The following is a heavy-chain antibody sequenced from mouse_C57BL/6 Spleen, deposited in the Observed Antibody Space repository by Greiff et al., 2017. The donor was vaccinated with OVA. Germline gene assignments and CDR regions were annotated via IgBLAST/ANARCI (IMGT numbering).Heavy chain of an antibody. CDR3: ARGNYGSSPYAMDY. CDR1: GYTFTSYW. V-gene: IGHV1-59*01. CDR2: IDPSDSYT. J-gene: IGHJ4*01. Sequence: QVHVKQPGAELVRPGTSVKLSCKASGYTFTSYWMHWVKQRPGQGLEWIGVIDPSDSYTNYNQKFKGKATLTVDKSSSTAYMQLSSLSSEDSAVYYCARGNYGSSPYAMDYWGQGTSVTVSS. D-gene: IGHD1-1*01.